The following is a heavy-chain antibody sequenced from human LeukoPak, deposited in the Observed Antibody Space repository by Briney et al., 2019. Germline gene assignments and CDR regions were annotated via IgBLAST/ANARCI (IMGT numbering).Heavy chain of an antibody. J-gene: IGHJ4*01. CDR3: ARNVSAGYFDY. D-gene: IGHD2-8*01. CDR1: GGSMTGTTYY. CDR2: VYYSGST. Sequence: SETLSLSCSVSGGSMTGTTYYWAWIRQPPGKGLEWIGSVYYSGSTSYSPSLKSRVTISADTSKNQFSLRLSSVTAADTAVYYCARNVSAGYFDYWGHGTLVTVSS. V-gene: IGHV4-39*01.